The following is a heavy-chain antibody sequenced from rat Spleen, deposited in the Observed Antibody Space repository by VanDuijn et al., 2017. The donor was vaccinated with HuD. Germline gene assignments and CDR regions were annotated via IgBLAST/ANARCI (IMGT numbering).Heavy chain of an antibody. V-gene: IGHV5-29*01. CDR1: GFTFSNYG. CDR3: SRRGEGIDY. D-gene: IGHD1-11*01. CDR2: IFYDGSST. J-gene: IGHJ2*01. Sequence: EVQLVESGGGLVQPGRSLKLSCAASGFTFSNYGMHWIRQAPKKGLEWVATIFYDGSSTYYRDSVKGRFTISRDNAKSTLYLQMDSLRSEDTATYYCSRRGEGIDYWGQGVMVTVSS.